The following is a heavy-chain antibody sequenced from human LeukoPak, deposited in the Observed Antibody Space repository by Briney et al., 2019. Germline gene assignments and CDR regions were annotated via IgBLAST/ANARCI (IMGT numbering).Heavy chain of an antibody. Sequence: GSSVKVSCTASGGTFTSYAISRVRQAPGQGLEWMWGIFPIFGTANYAQKFQGRVTITADESTSTAYMELSSLRSEDTAVYYCARSAYSSGWYAFDYWGQGTLVTVSS. CDR1: GGTFTSYA. D-gene: IGHD6-19*01. V-gene: IGHV1-69*01. CDR2: IFPIFGTA. J-gene: IGHJ4*02. CDR3: ARSAYSSGWYAFDY.